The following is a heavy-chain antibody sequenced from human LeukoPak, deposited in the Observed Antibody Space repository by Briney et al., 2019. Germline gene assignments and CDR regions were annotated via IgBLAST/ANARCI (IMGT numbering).Heavy chain of an antibody. D-gene: IGHD6-19*01. CDR1: GFTFSSYA. CDR2: ISGSGNST. Sequence: GGSLRLSCAASGFTFSSYAMGWVRRAPGKGLEWVSGISGSGNSTYYADSVKGRFTISRDNSKDTLYLQMNSLRAEDTAVYYCAKYRSVVAGIGNWYFDLWGRGTLLSVSS. CDR3: AKYRSVVAGIGNWYFDL. V-gene: IGHV3-23*01. J-gene: IGHJ2*01.